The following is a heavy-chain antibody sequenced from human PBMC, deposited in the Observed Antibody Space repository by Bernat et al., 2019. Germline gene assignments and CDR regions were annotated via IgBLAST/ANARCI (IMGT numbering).Heavy chain of an antibody. CDR3: ARDGKIEVVAATWNAFDI. J-gene: IGHJ3*02. V-gene: IGHV1-69*06. CDR2: IIPIFGTA. D-gene: IGHD2-15*01. CDR1: GGTFSSYA. Sequence: QVQLVQSGAEVKKPGSSVKVSCKASGGTFSSYAISWVRQAPGQGLEWMGGIIPIFGTANYAQKFQGRVTITADKSTSTAYMELSSLRSEDTAVYYCARDGKIEVVAATWNAFDIWGQGTRVTVSA.